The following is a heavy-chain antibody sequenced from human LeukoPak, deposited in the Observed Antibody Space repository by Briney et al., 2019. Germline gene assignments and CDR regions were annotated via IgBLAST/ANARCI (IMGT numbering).Heavy chain of an antibody. V-gene: IGHV5-51*01. D-gene: IGHD5-24*01. CDR3: ARLRGDGYNVGPFDY. CDR2: IYPGDSDT. Sequence: GESLKISCKGSGYTFTYYWTGWVRQMPGKGLEWMGIIYPGDSDTRYSPSFQGQVTISADKSISTAYLQWSSLKASDTTMYYCARLRGDGYNVGPFDYWGQGTLVNVSS. J-gene: IGHJ4*02. CDR1: GYTFTYYW.